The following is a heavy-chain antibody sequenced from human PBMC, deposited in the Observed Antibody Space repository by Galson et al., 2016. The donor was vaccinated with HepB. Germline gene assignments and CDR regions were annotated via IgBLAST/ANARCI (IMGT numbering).Heavy chain of an antibody. Sequence: SLRLSCAASGFTFSSFAMHWVRQAPGKGLEWVALIRSDGSNEYYADSVKGRFTISRDNSKNTVYLQMNSLSAEDTAVYYWARDSRQTGEGAFNLWGQGTMVTVSS. CDR2: IRSDGSNE. CDR1: GFTFSSFA. J-gene: IGHJ3*01. CDR3: ARDSRQTGEGAFNL. V-gene: IGHV3-33*01. D-gene: IGHD7-27*01.